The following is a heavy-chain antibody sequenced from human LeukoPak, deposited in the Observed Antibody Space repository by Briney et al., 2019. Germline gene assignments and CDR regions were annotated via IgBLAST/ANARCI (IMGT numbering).Heavy chain of an antibody. Sequence: SETLSLTCSVSGGSISSYSWSWIRQPPGKGLEWIGYIHYAGSTDYNPSLKSRVTISVDTSQNQFSLRLTSVTAADTAVYYCARGSSWGDYWGQGTLVGDSS. D-gene: IGHD7-27*01. CDR1: GGSISSYS. V-gene: IGHV4-59*08. CDR3: ARGSSWGDY. CDR2: IHYAGST. J-gene: IGHJ4*02.